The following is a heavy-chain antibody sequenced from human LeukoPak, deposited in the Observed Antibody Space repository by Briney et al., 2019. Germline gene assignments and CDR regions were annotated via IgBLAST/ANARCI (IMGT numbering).Heavy chain of an antibody. Sequence: SGGSLRLSCAASGFTFSDHYMDWVRQAPGKGLEWVGRTRNKANSYTTEYAASVKGRFTISRDDSKNPLYLQMNSLKTEDTAVYYCASLGFDYWGQGTLVTVSS. CDR1: GFTFSDHY. CDR3: ASLGFDY. CDR2: TRNKANSYTT. D-gene: IGHD3-16*01. V-gene: IGHV3-72*01. J-gene: IGHJ4*02.